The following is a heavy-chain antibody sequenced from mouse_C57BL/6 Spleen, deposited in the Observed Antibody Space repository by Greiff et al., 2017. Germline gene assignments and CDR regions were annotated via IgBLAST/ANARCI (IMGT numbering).Heavy chain of an antibody. D-gene: IGHD2-4*01. CDR2: IYPRDGST. J-gene: IGHJ2*01. V-gene: IGHV1-78*01. CDR3: ARDMASYDYDDFDY. Sequence: VPLQESDAELVKPGASVKISCKVSGYTFTDHTIHWMKQRPEQGLEWIGYIYPRDGSTKYNEKFKGKATLTADKSSSTAYMQLNSLTSEDSAVYFCARDMASYDYDDFDYWGQGTTLTVSS. CDR1: GYTFTDHT.